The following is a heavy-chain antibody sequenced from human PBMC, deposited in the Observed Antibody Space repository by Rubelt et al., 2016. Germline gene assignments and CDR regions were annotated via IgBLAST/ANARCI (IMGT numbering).Heavy chain of an antibody. J-gene: IGHJ5*02. CDR1: GGSFSGYY. Sequence: QVQLQQWGAGLLKPSETLSLTCAVYGGSFSGYYWSWIRQPPGKGLEWIGSIYYSGSTYYNPSLKSRVTISVDTSKNQFSLKLSSVTAADTAVYYCARADYYDSSCYHNWFDPWGQGTLVTVSS. D-gene: IGHD3-22*01. CDR3: ARADYYDSSCYHNWFDP. CDR2: IYYSGST. V-gene: IGHV4-34*01.